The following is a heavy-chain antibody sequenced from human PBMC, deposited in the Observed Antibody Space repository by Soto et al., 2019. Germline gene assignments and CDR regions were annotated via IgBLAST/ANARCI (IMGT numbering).Heavy chain of an antibody. CDR2: INSDGSHT. CDR1: GLSFNIYW. D-gene: IGHD6-19*01. J-gene: IGHJ6*02. V-gene: IGHV3-74*01. Sequence: EVQLVESGGGLVQPGGSLRLSCAASGLSFNIYWMHWVRQVPGKGLVWLARINSDGSHTISVDSVKGRFTISRDNAKNTVFLQMDSLRDEDTGVYYCAGGLAGLDVWGQGTTVTVSS. CDR3: AGGLAGLDV.